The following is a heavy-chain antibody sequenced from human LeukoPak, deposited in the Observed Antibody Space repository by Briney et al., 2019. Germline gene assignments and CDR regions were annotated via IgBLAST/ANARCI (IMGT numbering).Heavy chain of an antibody. J-gene: IGHJ3*02. D-gene: IGHD2-2*01. CDR3: ARDSRAGAFDI. CDR2: IIPIFGTA. Sequence: SVKVSCKVSGYTLTELSMHWVRQAPGKGLEWVGRIIPIFGTANYAQKFQGRVTITTDESTSTAYMELSSLRSEDTDVYYCARDSRAGAFDIWGQGTMVTVSS. CDR1: GYTLTELS. V-gene: IGHV1-69*05.